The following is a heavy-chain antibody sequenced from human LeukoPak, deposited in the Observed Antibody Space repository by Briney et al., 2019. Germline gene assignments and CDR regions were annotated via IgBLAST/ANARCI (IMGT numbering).Heavy chain of an antibody. CDR1: GYTFRSYG. CDR3: ARVSYYYDSSGTGPFDY. D-gene: IGHD3-22*01. J-gene: IGHJ4*02. V-gene: IGHV1-18*01. Sequence: GASVKVSCKASGYTFRSYGISWVRQAPGQGLERMGWISAYNGNTKFAQKLQGRVTMTTDTSTGTAYMELRSLRSDDTAVYYCARVSYYYDSSGTGPFDYWCQGTLVTVSS. CDR2: ISAYNGNT.